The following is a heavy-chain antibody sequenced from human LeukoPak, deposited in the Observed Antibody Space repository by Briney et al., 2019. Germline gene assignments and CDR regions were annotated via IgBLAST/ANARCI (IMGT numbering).Heavy chain of an antibody. J-gene: IGHJ6*03. CDR1: GYTFTNYG. V-gene: IGHV1-18*01. Sequence: GASVKVSCKASGYTFTNYGISWVRQAPGQGLEWMGWISAYNRNTNYAQKLQGRVTMTTDTSTSTAYMELRSLRSDDTAVYYCARLTYDFWSGPPGYMDVWGKGTTVTVSS. D-gene: IGHD3-3*01. CDR3: ARLTYDFWSGPPGYMDV. CDR2: ISAYNRNT.